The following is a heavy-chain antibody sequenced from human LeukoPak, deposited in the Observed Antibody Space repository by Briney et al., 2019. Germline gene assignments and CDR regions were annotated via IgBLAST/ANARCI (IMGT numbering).Heavy chain of an antibody. D-gene: IGHD5-18*01. Sequence: PSETLSLTCAVSGYSISSGYYWGWIRQPPGKGLEWIGSIYHSGSTYHNPSLKSRVTISVDTSKNQFSLKLSSVTAADTAVYYCARDPYSYGHDYWGQGTLVTVSS. CDR3: ARDPYSYGHDY. CDR2: IYHSGST. J-gene: IGHJ4*02. V-gene: IGHV4-38-2*02. CDR1: GYSISSGYY.